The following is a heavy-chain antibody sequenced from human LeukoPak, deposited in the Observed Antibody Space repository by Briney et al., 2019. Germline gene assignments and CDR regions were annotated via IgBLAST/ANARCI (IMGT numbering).Heavy chain of an antibody. CDR1: GGSISSYY. Sequence: SETLSLTCTVSGGSISSYYLSWIRQPPGKGLEWIGYIYYSGSTNYNPSLKSRVTISVDTSKNQFSLKLSSVTAADTAVYYCARVNDDFWSGSMDVWGKGTTVTVSS. CDR2: IYYSGST. D-gene: IGHD3-3*01. J-gene: IGHJ6*03. CDR3: ARVNDDFWSGSMDV. V-gene: IGHV4-59*01.